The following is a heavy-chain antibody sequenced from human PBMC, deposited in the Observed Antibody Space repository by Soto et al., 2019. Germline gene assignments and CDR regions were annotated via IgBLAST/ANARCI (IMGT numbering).Heavy chain of an antibody. Sequence: LRLSCVVSGFTFSSYNMNWVRQAPGKGLEWVTYISGSGSTIYYADSVKGRFTISRDNVKNSLYLQMNSLRDEDTAVYYCARSKYIDYWGQGTLVTVSS. CDR2: ISGSGSTI. CDR1: GFTFSSYN. V-gene: IGHV3-48*02. J-gene: IGHJ4*02. D-gene: IGHD4-4*01. CDR3: ARSKYIDY.